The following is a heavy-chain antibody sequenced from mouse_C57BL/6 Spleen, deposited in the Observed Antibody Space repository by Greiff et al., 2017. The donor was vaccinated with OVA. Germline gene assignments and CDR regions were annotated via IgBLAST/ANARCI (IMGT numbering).Heavy chain of an antibody. J-gene: IGHJ4*01. V-gene: IGHV1-82*01. CDR3: ARRDYYGSHAMDY. CDR2: IYPGDGDT. CDR1: GYAFSSSW. Sequence: QVHVKQSGPELVKPGASVKISCKASGYAFSSSWMNWVKQRPGKGLEWIGRIYPGDGDTNYNGKFKGKATLTADKSSSTAYMQLSSLTSEDSAVYVGARRDYYGSHAMDYWGQGTSVTVSS. D-gene: IGHD1-1*01.